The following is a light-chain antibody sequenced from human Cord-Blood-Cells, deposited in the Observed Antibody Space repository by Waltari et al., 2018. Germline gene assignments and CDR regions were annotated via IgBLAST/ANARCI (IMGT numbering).Light chain of an antibody. V-gene: IGKV4-1*01. CDR3: QQYYSTPYT. CDR1: QSVFYSSNNKNY. J-gene: IGKJ2*01. Sequence: DIVMTQSPDSLAVSLGERAPTNCKSSQSVFYSSNNKNYLAWYQQKPGQPPKLLIYWASTRESGVPDRFSGSGSGTDFTLTISSLQAEDVAVYYCQQYYSTPYTFGQGTKLEIK. CDR2: WAS.